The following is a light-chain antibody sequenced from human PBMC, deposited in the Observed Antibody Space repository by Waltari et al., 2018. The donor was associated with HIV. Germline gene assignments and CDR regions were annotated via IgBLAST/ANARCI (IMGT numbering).Light chain of an antibody. CDR2: QDT. CDR3: QAWDSGTIV. CDR1: NLPHKY. Sequence: SYDLTQPPSVSVSSGQTATVTCSGLNLPHKYVSWYQQRSGQSPVLVIYQDTKRPPGIPERFFGSTSENTATLTINETQPLDEAHYSCQAWDSGTIVFGGGTRLTVL. J-gene: IGLJ3*02. V-gene: IGLV3-1*01.